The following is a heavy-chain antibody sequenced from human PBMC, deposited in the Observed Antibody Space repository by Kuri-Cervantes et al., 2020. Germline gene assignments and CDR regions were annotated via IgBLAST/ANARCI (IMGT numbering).Heavy chain of an antibody. CDR3: ARGGEGLLWFGGTHYYYGMDV. CDR1: GYTFTNYD. D-gene: IGHD3-10*01. Sequence: ASVKVSCKASGYTFTNYDINWVRQATGQGLEWMGWINPNSGGTNYAQKFQGRVTMTRDTSISTAYMELSRLRSDDTAVYYCARGGEGLLWFGGTHYYYGMDVWGQGTTVTVSS. CDR2: INPNSGGT. V-gene: IGHV1-2*02. J-gene: IGHJ6*02.